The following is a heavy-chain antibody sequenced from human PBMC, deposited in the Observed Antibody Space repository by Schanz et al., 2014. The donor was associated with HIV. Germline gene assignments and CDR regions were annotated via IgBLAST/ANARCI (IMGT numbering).Heavy chain of an antibody. CDR1: GFSLSDHY. J-gene: IGHJ4*02. D-gene: IGHD3-9*01. CDR2: TKHKREDYIT. V-gene: IGHV3-72*01. Sequence: EVQLVESGGGLVQPGGSLRLSCAASGFSLSDHYVDWVRQAPGKGLEWVGRTKHKREDYITQYAASVRGRFTISRDDSRNSAYLQMNSLDTEDTAVYYCVVYLSGFPSWGQGTLVTVSP. CDR3: VVYLSGFPS.